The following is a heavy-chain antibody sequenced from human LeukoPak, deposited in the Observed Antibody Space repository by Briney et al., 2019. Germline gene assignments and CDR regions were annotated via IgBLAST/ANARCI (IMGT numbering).Heavy chain of an antibody. V-gene: IGHV4-34*01. CDR1: GGSFSGYY. CDR3: AAVVPAAMY. D-gene: IGHD2-2*01. CDR2: INHSGST. J-gene: IGHJ4*02. Sequence: SETLSLTCAVFGGSFSGYYWSWIRQPPGKGLEWIGEINHSGSTNYNPSLKSRVTISVDTSKNQFSLKLSSVTAADTAVYYCAAVVPAAMYWGQGTPVTVSS.